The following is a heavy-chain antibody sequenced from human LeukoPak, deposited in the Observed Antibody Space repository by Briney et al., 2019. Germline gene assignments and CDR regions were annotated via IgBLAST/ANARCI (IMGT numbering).Heavy chain of an antibody. V-gene: IGHV3-21*01. CDR1: GFTFSSYA. Sequence: GGSLRLSCAASGFTFSSYAMHWVRQAPGKGLEWVSSISSSSDYIYYADSVKGRFTISRDNARNTVYLHMNSLRAEDTAVFYCARADQGPLDYWGQGTLVTVSS. J-gene: IGHJ4*02. CDR2: ISSSSDYI. D-gene: IGHD2-2*01. CDR3: ARADQGPLDY.